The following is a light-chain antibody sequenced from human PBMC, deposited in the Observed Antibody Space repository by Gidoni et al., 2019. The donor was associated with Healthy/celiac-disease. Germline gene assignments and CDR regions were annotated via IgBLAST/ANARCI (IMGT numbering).Light chain of an antibody. CDR3: QQYGSSPLFT. Sequence: EIVLTQSPGPLSLSPGERATLSCRASQSVSSRYLAWYQQKPGQAPRLLIHGASSRATGIPDRFSGSGSGTDFTLTISRLEPEDFAVYYCQQYGSSPLFTFGPGTKLEIK. CDR1: QSVSSRY. CDR2: GAS. J-gene: IGKJ3*01. V-gene: IGKV3-20*01.